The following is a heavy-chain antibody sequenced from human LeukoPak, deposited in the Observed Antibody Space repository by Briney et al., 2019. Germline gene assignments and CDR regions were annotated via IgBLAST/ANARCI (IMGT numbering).Heavy chain of an antibody. D-gene: IGHD3-16*02. CDR3: ARGGYSHFDF. V-gene: IGHV3-7*01. CDR2: IKQDEKEK. J-gene: IGHJ4*02. CDR1: GFTFISDW. Sequence: GGSLRLSCAASGFTFISDWMSWVRQAPGKGLEGVGNIKQDEKEKYYVDSLKGRFTISRHNANNALYLQMNSLRAENTAVYFCARGGYSHFDFWGQGRLVTVSS.